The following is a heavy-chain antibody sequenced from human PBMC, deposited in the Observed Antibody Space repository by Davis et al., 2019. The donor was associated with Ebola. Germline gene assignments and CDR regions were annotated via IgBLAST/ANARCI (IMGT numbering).Heavy chain of an antibody. V-gene: IGHV4-34*01. J-gene: IGHJ5*02. Sequence: MPSETLSLTCAVYGGSFSGYYWSWIRQPPGKGLEWIGEINHSGSTNYNPSLKSRVTISVDTSKNQFSLKLSSVTAADTAVYYCARGYNSWFDPWAREPWSPSPQ. D-gene: IGHD1-1*01. CDR3: ARGYNSWFDP. CDR2: INHSGST. CDR1: GGSFSGYY.